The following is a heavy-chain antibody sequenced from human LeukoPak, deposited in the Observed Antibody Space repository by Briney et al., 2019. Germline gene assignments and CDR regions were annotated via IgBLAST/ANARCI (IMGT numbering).Heavy chain of an antibody. Sequence: SETLSLTCTVSGGSISSSSYYWGWIRQPPGKGLEWIGSIYYSGSTYYNPSLKSRVTISVDTSKNQFSLKLSSVTAADTAVYYCARVAAAADIDYWGQGTLVTVSS. CDR2: IYYSGST. J-gene: IGHJ4*02. V-gene: IGHV4-39*01. CDR3: ARVAAAADIDY. D-gene: IGHD6-13*01. CDR1: GGSISSSSYY.